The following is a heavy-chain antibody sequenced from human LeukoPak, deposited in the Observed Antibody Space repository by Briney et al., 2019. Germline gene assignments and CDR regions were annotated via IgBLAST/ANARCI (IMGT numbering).Heavy chain of an antibody. CDR1: GGSISSSSYY. CDR2: IYYSGST. D-gene: IGHD3-10*01. CDR3: ARRIPYYYGSGSQNRGYFDY. V-gene: IGHV4-39*01. Sequence: SETLSLTCTVSGGSISSSSYYWGWIRQPPGKGLEWIGSIYYSGSTYYNPSLKSRVTISVDTSKNQFSLKLSSVTAADTAVYYCARRIPYYYGSGSQNRGYFDYWGQGTLVTVSS. J-gene: IGHJ4*02.